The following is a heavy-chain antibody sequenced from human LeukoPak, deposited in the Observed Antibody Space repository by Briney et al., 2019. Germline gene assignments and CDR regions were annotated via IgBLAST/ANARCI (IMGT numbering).Heavy chain of an antibody. Sequence: GGSLRLSCAASGFTFSSYSMNWVRQAPGKGLEWVSYISSSSSTIYYADSVKGRFTISRDNAKNSLYLQMNSLRAEDTAVYYCVGAGTTGDDAFDIWGQGTMVTVSS. CDR2: ISSSSSTI. CDR1: GFTFSSYS. D-gene: IGHD1-1*01. V-gene: IGHV3-48*01. CDR3: VGAGTTGDDAFDI. J-gene: IGHJ3*02.